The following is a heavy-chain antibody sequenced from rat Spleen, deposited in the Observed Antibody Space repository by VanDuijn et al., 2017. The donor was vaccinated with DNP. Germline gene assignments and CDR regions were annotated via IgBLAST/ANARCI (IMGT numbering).Heavy chain of an antibody. D-gene: IGHD1-7*01. CDR1: GYSITINY. V-gene: IGHV3-1*01. J-gene: IGHJ2*01. Sequence: DVQLQESGSGLVKPSQSLSLTCSVTGYSITINYWGWIRKFPGNKMEYIGHISYSGSTNYNPSLKSRISITRDTSQNHFFLHLNSVTSEDTATYYCARWTRYFDYWGQGVMVTVSS. CDR2: ISYSGST. CDR3: ARWTRYFDY.